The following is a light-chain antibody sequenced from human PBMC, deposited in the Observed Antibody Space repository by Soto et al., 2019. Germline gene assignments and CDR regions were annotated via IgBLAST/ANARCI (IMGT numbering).Light chain of an antibody. V-gene: IGKV1-5*03. Sequence: DIQMTQSPPTLSASVGDRVTISCRASQSIHCWLALFQQKPGKAPKLLISKASKLESGVPSRFSGSGSGTEITLTISSLQPDDFATYYCQQYNSYSTFGQGTKVDIK. CDR2: KAS. J-gene: IGKJ1*01. CDR3: QQYNSYST. CDR1: QSIHCW.